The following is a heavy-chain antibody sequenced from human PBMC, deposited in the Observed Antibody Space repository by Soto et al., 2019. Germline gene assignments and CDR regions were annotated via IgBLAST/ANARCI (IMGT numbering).Heavy chain of an antibody. CDR1: GYTFTSYA. D-gene: IGHD6-13*01. CDR3: ARVLGSWSPGNYYYGMDV. J-gene: IGHJ6*02. CDR2: INAGNGNT. Sequence: ASVKVSCKASGYTFTSYAMHWERQAPGQRLEWMGWINAGNGNTKYSQKFQGRVTITRDTSASTAYMELSSLRSEDTAVYYCARVLGSWSPGNYYYGMDVWGQGTTVTVSS. V-gene: IGHV1-3*01.